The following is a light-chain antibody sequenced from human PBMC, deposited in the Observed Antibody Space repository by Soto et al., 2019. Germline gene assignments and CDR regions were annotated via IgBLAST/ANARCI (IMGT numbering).Light chain of an antibody. J-gene: IGKJ4*01. CDR2: TAS. CDR3: QHNSNTPLN. CDR1: QPISDY. V-gene: IGKV1-39*01. Sequence: TQVTETPSSPSAPVVDRVTITCRTSQPISDYLNLYQQKPGKAPTLLIYTASNLQSGVPSRFSGSGSGTHFTLTICILQPEDFATYYCQHNSNTPLNFGGGTKV.